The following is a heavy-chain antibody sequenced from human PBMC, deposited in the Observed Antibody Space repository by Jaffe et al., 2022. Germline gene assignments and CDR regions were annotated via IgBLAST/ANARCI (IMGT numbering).Heavy chain of an antibody. V-gene: IGHV1-2*02. CDR3: ARGRRGMATNLYYFDY. Sequence: QVQLVQSGTEVKEPGASVRVSCKASGYTFTNYYVHWVRQAPGQGLEWVGWINPNSGDTNYAQKFQGRVTMTRDTSISTAYMELSRLISDDTAVYYCARGRRGMATNLYYFDYWGQGTLVTVSS. D-gene: IGHD5-12*01. CDR2: INPNSGDT. J-gene: IGHJ4*02. CDR1: GYTFTNYY.